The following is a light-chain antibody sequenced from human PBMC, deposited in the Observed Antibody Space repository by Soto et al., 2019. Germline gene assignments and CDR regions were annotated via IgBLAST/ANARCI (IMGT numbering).Light chain of an antibody. CDR3: QQYGTSSWT. Sequence: EIVLTQSPATLSLSPGERATLSCRASQSVRSYLAWYQQKPGQAPRLLIYDASTRATGIPARFSGRGSGTDSPLTISLLAPEDAVYYYCQQYGTSSWTFGQGTKVDIK. V-gene: IGKV3-11*01. J-gene: IGKJ1*01. CDR1: QSVRSY. CDR2: DAS.